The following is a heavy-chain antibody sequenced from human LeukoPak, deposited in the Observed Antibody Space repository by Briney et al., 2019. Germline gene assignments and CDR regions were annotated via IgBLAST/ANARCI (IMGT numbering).Heavy chain of an antibody. CDR2: INAGNGNT. V-gene: IGHV1-3*01. CDR3: ARDLHRKANPLDY. CDR1: GYTFTSYA. J-gene: IGHJ4*02. D-gene: IGHD3-16*02. Sequence: ASVKVSCKASGYTFTSYAMHWVRQAPGQRLEWMGWINAGNGNTKYSQKFQGRVTITRDTSASTAYMELSSLRSEDTAVYYCARDLHRKANPLDYWGQGTLVTVSS.